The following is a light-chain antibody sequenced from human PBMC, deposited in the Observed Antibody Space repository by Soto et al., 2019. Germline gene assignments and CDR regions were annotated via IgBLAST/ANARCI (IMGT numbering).Light chain of an antibody. V-gene: IGLV2-8*01. J-gene: IGLJ3*02. CDR3: CSYAGSSTLWVCGSNAVWV. CDR1: SSDVGGYNS. Sequence: QSVLTQPPSASGSPGQSVTISCTGTSSDVGGYNSVSWYQQYPGKAPKLMIYEVNKRPSGVADRFSGSKSGNTASLTVSGLQAEDEADYYCCSYAGSSTLWVCGSNAVWVFGGGTKLTVL. CDR2: EVN.